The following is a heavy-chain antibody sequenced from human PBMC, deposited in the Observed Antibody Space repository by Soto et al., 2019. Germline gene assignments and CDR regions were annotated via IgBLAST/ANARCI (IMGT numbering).Heavy chain of an antibody. J-gene: IGHJ4*02. CDR2: INAGNGNT. D-gene: IGHD2-15*01. V-gene: IGHV1-3*01. Sequence: GASVKVSCKASGYTFTTYDMHWVRQAPGQRLEWMGWINAGNGNTKYSQKFQGRVTITRDTSASTAYMELSSLRSEDTAVYYCARRMEDCNGKSFDYCGLRTLVTVSS. CDR1: GYTFTTYD. CDR3: ARRMEDCNGKSFDY.